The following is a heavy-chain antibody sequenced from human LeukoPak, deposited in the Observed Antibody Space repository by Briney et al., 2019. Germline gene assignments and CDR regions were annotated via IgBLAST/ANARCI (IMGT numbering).Heavy chain of an antibody. Sequence: PSETLSLTCTVSGGSISSSSYYWGWIRQPPGKGLEWIGYIYYSGSTNYNPSLKSQVSISIDTSKNQFSLRLTSVTAADTAVYYCARQTGSGLFILPGGQGTLVTVSS. CDR2: IYYSGST. CDR1: GGSISSSSYY. CDR3: ARQTGSGLFILP. J-gene: IGHJ4*02. D-gene: IGHD3/OR15-3a*01. V-gene: IGHV4-39*01.